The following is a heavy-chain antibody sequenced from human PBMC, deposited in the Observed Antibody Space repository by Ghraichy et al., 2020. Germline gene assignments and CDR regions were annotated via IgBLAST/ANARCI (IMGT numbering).Heavy chain of an antibody. CDR1: GFTFSSYW. Sequence: LSLTCAASGFTFSSYWMSWVRQAPGKGLEWVANIKQDGAEKYYVDSVRGRFNISRDNAKNSLTLQMNSLRAEDTAVYYCALSPLFAPSYFDSWGQGSLVIVSS. CDR3: ALSPLFAPSYFDS. V-gene: IGHV3-7*02. J-gene: IGHJ4*02. CDR2: IKQDGAEK. D-gene: IGHD2-21*01.